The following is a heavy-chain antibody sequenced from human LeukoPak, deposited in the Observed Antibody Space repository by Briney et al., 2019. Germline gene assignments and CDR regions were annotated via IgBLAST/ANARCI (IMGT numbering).Heavy chain of an antibody. Sequence: GGSLTLSCAASGFIFSSYWMSWVRQASGKGLEWVSYISSSGNTIYYADSVKGRFTISRDNARNSLYLLMSSLKAEDTAVYYCAILSGYYADYWGQGSLVTVSS. V-gene: IGHV3-48*01. D-gene: IGHD3-9*01. CDR3: AILSGYYADY. CDR1: GFIFSSYW. CDR2: ISSSGNTI. J-gene: IGHJ4*02.